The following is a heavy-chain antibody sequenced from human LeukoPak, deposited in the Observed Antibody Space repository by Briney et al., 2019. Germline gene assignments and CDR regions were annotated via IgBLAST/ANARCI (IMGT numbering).Heavy chain of an antibody. J-gene: IGHJ4*02. CDR3: XXXXXXYYDSRLDY. CDR2: IRSKAYGGTT. V-gene: IGHV3-49*03. D-gene: IGHD3-22*01. CDR1: GFTFGDYA. Sequence: GGSLRLSCTASGFTFGDYAMSWFRQAPGKGLEWVGFIRSKAYGGTTEYAASVKGRFTISRDDSKSIAYLQMNSLRTEDTAVXXXXXXXXXYYDSRLDYWGQGTLVTVSS.